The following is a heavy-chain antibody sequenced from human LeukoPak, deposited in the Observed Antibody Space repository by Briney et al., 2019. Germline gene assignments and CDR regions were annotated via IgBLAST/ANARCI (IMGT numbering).Heavy chain of an antibody. V-gene: IGHV3-30*03. Sequence: GGSLRLSCAASGFTFSSYGMHWVRQAPGKGLEWVAVISYDGSNKYYADSVKGRFTISRDNSKNTLYLQMNSLRAEDTAVYYCARSKLWSRPHYFDYWGQGNLVTVSS. J-gene: IGHJ4*02. CDR1: GFTFSSYG. CDR3: ARSKLWSRPHYFDY. D-gene: IGHD2-21*01. CDR2: ISYDGSNK.